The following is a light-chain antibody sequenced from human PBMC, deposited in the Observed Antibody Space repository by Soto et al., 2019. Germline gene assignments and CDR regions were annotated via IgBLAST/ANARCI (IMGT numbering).Light chain of an antibody. J-gene: IGLJ1*01. CDR3: SSLTTNFTDV. Sequence: QSVLTKPSYVSGSTGQSVAISCTGTSSDVGAYNYISWYKQHPGKDPKLLLSEVSNRPSGVSDRFSGFKSGNTASLTISGLQAEDEAVYYFSSLTTNFTDVFGTGTNITVL. CDR1: SSDVGAYNY. V-gene: IGLV2-14*01. CDR2: EVS.